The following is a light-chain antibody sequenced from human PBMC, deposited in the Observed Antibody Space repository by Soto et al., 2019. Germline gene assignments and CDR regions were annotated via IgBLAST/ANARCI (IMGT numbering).Light chain of an antibody. CDR1: QPVSTF. J-gene: IGKJ4*01. CDR3: QQRDTWPT. V-gene: IGKV3-11*01. Sequence: EIVLTQSLSTLSLSPGETAILSCRASQPVSTFLAWYQKKPGQSPSLLLYDASNRATGVPDRFSGSGSGTDFTLTISSLEPEDFAVYYCQQRDTWPTFGGGTKVEIK. CDR2: DAS.